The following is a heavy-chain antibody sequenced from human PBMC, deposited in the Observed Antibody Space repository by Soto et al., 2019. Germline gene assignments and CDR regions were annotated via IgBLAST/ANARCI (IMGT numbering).Heavy chain of an antibody. CDR2: VYHTGRT. D-gene: IGHD3-16*01. J-gene: IGHJ4*02. CDR1: GGSFKSGSYS. Sequence: QVQLQESGPGLVKPSETLSLTCTVSGGSFKSGSYSWSWIRQPPGKGLEWIGYVYHTGRTSYNPALKSRVSISMDTSKNQFSLNLYSVTAADTAVYFCARDLAYFDAWGQGTLVTVSS. V-gene: IGHV4-61*01. CDR3: ARDLAYFDA.